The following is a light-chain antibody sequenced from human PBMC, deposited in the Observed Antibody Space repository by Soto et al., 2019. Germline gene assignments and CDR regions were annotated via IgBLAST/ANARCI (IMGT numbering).Light chain of an antibody. CDR2: DAS. CDR1: QNINNY. V-gene: IGKV1-33*01. J-gene: IGKJ5*01. Sequence: DIQMTQSPSSLSASLAYRVTITCQASQNINNYLNWYQQKPGRAPKLLIYDASNLEAGVPSRFRGSGSGTDFTFTISRLQPEDIATYYCQQYENLPTFGQGTRLEIK. CDR3: QQYENLPT.